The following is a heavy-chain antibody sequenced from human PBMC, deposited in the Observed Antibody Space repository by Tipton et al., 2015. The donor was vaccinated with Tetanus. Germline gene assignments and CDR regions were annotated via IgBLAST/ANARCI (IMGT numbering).Heavy chain of an antibody. J-gene: IGHJ4*02. V-gene: IGHV4-59*12. CDR3: ARGWGSSWYYFDY. D-gene: IGHD6-13*01. Sequence: TLSLTCNVSGDSIRRSYWSWIRQPPGKGLEWIGHIFHSGSTNYNPSLKSRVTMSIDTSERQFSLKLNSVTAADTAVYYCARGWGSSWYYFDYWGQGILVTVAS. CDR2: IFHSGST. CDR1: GDSIRRSY.